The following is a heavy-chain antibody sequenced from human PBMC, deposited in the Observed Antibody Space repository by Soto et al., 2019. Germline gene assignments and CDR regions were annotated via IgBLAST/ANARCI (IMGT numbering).Heavy chain of an antibody. J-gene: IGHJ5*02. V-gene: IGHV3-73*01. Sequence: PGGSLRLSCAASGFLFSDSAMHWVRQASGKGLEWLGRIRSKVNSHATTYAASVRGRFAISRDDSKNTAFLQMNSLKPEDTAVYYCTRHVAYCGADCHKFDWFDPWGQGTLVTVSS. CDR3: TRHVAYCGADCHKFDWFDP. CDR1: GFLFSDSA. CDR2: IRSKVNSHAT. D-gene: IGHD2-21*02.